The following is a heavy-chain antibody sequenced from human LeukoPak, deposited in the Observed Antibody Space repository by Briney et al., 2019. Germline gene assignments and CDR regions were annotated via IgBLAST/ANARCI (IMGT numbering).Heavy chain of an antibody. J-gene: IGHJ5*02. D-gene: IGHD1-1*01. Sequence: SETLSLTCTVCGDSISIYYWIWLRQPPGKGLEWIGHIYGSGSTNYNPPLKSRVTLSVDTAKNQFSLKLSSVTAADTAVYYCAREGTSGTHLNWFDPWGQGTLVTVSS. V-gene: IGHV4-59*01. CDR1: GDSISIYY. CDR3: AREGTSGTHLNWFDP. CDR2: IYGSGST.